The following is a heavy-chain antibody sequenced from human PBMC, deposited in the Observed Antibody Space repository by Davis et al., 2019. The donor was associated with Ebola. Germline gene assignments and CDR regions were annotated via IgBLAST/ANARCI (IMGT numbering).Heavy chain of an antibody. D-gene: IGHD6-6*01. V-gene: IGHV3-21*01. CDR3: ARSSIAARPGYYYGMDV. CDR2: ISSSSSYT. Sequence: GESLKTSCAASGFTFTSYSMNCVRHAPGKGLEWVSSISSSSSYTYYADSVKGRFTISRDNAKNSLYLQMNSLRAEDTAVYYCARSSIAARPGYYYGMDVWGQGTTVTVSS. J-gene: IGHJ6*02. CDR1: GFTFTSYS.